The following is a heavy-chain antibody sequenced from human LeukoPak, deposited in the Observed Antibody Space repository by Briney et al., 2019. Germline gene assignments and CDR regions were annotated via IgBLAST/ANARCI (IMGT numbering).Heavy chain of an antibody. J-gene: IGHJ6*03. CDR3: ARGVPGYCSGTSCYKDYYYMDV. CDR1: GFTFSSYE. V-gene: IGHV3-48*03. CDR2: IIRSGSTI. D-gene: IGHD2-2*02. Sequence: PGGSLRLSCAASGFTFSSYEMNWVRQAQGKGLEWVSYIIRSGSTIYYTDSVKGRFTISRDNAKNSLYVQMNSLRAEDTAVYYCARGVPGYCSGTSCYKDYYYMDVWGKGTTVTVSS.